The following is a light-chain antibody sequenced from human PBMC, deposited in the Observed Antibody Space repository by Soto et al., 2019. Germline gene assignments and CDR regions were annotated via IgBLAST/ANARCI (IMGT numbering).Light chain of an antibody. CDR1: QSSSSR. V-gene: IGKV1-5*03. CDR3: RQYNRYSNT. CDR2: KAS. Sequence: DIKMTQSPSTLSASVGDRVTITCRARQSSSSRLAWYQQKPGKAPKLQIYKASSLESGVPSRFRGSGSGTEFTLTSSNLQPDDFATYYGRQYNRYSNTFGQGTKLEIK. J-gene: IGKJ2*01.